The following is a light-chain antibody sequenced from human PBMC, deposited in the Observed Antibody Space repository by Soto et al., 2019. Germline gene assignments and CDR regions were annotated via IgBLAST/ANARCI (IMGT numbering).Light chain of an antibody. CDR2: KAS. Sequence: DIQMPQSPSTLSGSVGDRVTITCRASQTISSWLAWYQQKPGKAPKLLIYKASTLKSGVPSRFSGSGSGTEFTFTISSLQPDDFASYYCQQYNSYPLTFGGGNKVDIK. V-gene: IGKV1-5*03. J-gene: IGKJ4*01. CDR1: QTISSW. CDR3: QQYNSYPLT.